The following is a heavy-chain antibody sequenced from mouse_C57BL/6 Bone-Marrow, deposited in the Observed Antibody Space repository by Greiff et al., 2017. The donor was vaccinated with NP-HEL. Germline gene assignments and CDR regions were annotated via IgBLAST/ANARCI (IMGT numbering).Heavy chain of an antibody. CDR1: GFTFSDYG. D-gene: IGHD1-1*01. Sequence: EVMLVESGGGLVQPGGSLKLSCAASGFTFSDYGMAWVRQAPRKGPEWVAFISNLAYSIYYADTVTGRFTISRENAKNTLYLEMRSLRSEDTAMYYCARLYYGSSYGYAMDYWGQGTSVTVSS. J-gene: IGHJ4*01. CDR3: ARLYYGSSYGYAMDY. CDR2: ISNLAYSI. V-gene: IGHV5-15*01.